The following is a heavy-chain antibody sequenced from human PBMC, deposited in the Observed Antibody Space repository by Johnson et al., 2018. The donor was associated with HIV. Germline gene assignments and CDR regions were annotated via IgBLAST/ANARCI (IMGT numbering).Heavy chain of an antibody. CDR3: ARDYYDLSGYLTRPRAFDV. J-gene: IGHJ3*01. D-gene: IGHD3-22*01. CDR2: ISGYGRTI. Sequence: QVTLVESGGGLVKPGGSLRLSCAASGFTFSDSYMAWIRQAPGKGLEWISYISGYGRTIYYADSVRGRFTISRDNAKNSLYLQMNSLRAEDTAVYYCARDYYDLSGYLTRPRAFDVWGQGTMVTVSS. CDR1: GFTFSDSY. V-gene: IGHV3-11*04.